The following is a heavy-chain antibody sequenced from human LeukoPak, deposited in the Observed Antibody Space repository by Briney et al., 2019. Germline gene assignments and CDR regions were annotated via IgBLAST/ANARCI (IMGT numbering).Heavy chain of an antibody. J-gene: IGHJ4*02. CDR3: ARGGNSGWRTPNDDY. CDR2: INHSGST. Sequence: SETLSLTCAVYGGSFSGYYWSWIRQPPGKGLEWIGEINHSGSTNYNPSLKSRVTISVDTSKNQFSLKLSSVTAADTAVYYCARGGNSGWRTPNDDYWGQGTLVTVSS. D-gene: IGHD6-19*01. V-gene: IGHV4-34*01. CDR1: GGSFSGYY.